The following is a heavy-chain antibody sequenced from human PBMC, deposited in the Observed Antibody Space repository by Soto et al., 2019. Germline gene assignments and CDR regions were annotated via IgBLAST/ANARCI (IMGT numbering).Heavy chain of an antibody. D-gene: IGHD6-19*01. Sequence: ASVKVSCKASGGTFSSYAINWVRQAPGQGLEWMGGIIPIFGTTNYAQKFQGRVTITADESTSTAYMELSSVTAADTAVYYCARHYPSLFQWLVQGWFDPWGQGTLVTVSS. J-gene: IGHJ5*02. CDR1: GGTFSSYA. CDR3: ARHYPSLFQWLVQGWFDP. V-gene: IGHV1-69*13. CDR2: IIPIFGTT.